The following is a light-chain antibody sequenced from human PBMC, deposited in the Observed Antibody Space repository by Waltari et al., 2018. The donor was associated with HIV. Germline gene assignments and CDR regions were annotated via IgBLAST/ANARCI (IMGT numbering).Light chain of an antibody. CDR2: GNT. Sequence: QSVLTQPPSVSGAPGQRVTISCTGSSSNIGAGYDVPWYQNLPGTAPKLLSYGNTNRPSGVPDRFSGSKSGTSASLAITGLQAEDEADYYCQSYDSSLSGVVFGGGTKLTVL. J-gene: IGLJ2*01. CDR1: SSNIGAGYD. CDR3: QSYDSSLSGVV. V-gene: IGLV1-40*01.